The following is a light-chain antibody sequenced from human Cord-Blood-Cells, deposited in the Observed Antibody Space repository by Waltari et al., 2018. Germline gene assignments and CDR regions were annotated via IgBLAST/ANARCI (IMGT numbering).Light chain of an antibody. CDR3: QQYKSYYT. J-gene: IGKJ2*01. CDR2: DAC. V-gene: IGKV1-5*01. CDR1: QRMSSW. Sequence: DIQMTQSPSTLSASVGDRVTITCRASQRMSSWLAWYQQKPGKAPKLLIYDACRLESGVPLRCSGSGSGSAFTLTSSSLEPYDFASYYRQQYKSYYTFGQGTKLEIK.